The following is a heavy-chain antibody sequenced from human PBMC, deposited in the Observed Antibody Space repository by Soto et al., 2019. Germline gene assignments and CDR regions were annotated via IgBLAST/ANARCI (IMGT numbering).Heavy chain of an antibody. CDR1: GYSFTSYW. Sequence: GESLKISCKGSGYSFTSYWIGWVRQMPGKGLEWMGIIYPGDSDTRYSPSFQGQVTISADKSISTAYLQWSSLKASDTAMYYCARHRGKLAEGSGENFDYWGQGTLVTVSS. V-gene: IGHV5-51*01. CDR3: ARHRGKLAEGSGENFDY. J-gene: IGHJ4*02. CDR2: IYPGDSDT. D-gene: IGHD3-10*01.